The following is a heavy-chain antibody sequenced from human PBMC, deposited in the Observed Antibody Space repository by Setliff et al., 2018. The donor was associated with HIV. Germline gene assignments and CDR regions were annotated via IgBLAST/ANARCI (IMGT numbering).Heavy chain of an antibody. Sequence: PSETLSLTCTVSGGSISSHYWSWIRQPPGKGLEWIGSIYYSGSTNYNPSLKSRVTISVDTSKNQFSLKLSSVTAADTAVYYCARDVATVTTPERADWGQGTLVTVSS. V-gene: IGHV4-59*11. CDR3: ARDVATVTTPERAD. CDR2: IYYSGST. CDR1: GGSISSHY. D-gene: IGHD5-12*01. J-gene: IGHJ4*02.